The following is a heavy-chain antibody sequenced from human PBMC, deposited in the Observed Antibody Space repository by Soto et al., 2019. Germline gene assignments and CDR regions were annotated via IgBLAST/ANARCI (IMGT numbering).Heavy chain of an antibody. CDR2: TYYRSKWYH. CDR1: GESVSTNSAT. CDR3: ARIIGDSWLDS. Sequence: QVQLQQSGPGLVKPSQTLSLTCAISGESVSTNSATWDWIRQSPSRGLEWLGRTYYRSKWYHDYAVPVKGRITINADTSNTQHSMKLNSVTPDDTAVYYCARIIGDSWLDSWGQGTLVTVSS. J-gene: IGHJ5*01. V-gene: IGHV6-1*01.